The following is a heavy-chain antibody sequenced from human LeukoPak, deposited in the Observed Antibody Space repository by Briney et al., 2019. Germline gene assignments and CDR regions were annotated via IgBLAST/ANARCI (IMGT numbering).Heavy chain of an antibody. J-gene: IGHJ4*02. D-gene: IGHD4-17*01. CDR3: ARGKVRSLDY. V-gene: IGHV3-53*01. CDR2: IYSGGST. Sequence: PGGSLRLSCAASGFTFSNYWMHWVRQAPGKGLEWVSVIYSGGSTYYADSVKGRFTISRDNSKNTLYLQMNSLRAEDTAVYYCARGKVRSLDYWGQGTLVTVSS. CDR1: GFTFSNYW.